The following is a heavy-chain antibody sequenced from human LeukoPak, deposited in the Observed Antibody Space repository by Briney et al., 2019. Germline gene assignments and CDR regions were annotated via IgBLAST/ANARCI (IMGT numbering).Heavy chain of an antibody. CDR1: GFTFSSYV. CDR3: AKRISGGQDYYFDY. V-gene: IGHV3-23*01. D-gene: IGHD5-12*01. J-gene: IGHJ4*02. Sequence: GGSVRLSCAASGFTFSSYVMSWVRQAPGKGLEWVSSIGVSGGTYFADSVKGRFTISRDNSKNSLYLQLNGLRAEDTAVYYCAKRISGGQDYYFDYWGQGTLVTVSS. CDR2: IGVSGGT.